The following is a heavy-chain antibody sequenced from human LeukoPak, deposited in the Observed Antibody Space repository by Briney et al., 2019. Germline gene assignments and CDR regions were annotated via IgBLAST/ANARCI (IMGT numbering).Heavy chain of an antibody. CDR1: GDSISSDNYF. Sequence: SETLSLTCTVSGDSISSDNYFWSWIRQPAGKGLEWIGRIYTSGNTNYNPSLKSRVTISVDTSKNQFSLKLTSVTAADTAVYYCARAPEYGLYYFDYWGQGTLVTVSS. CDR3: ARAPEYGLYYFDY. CDR2: IYTSGNT. D-gene: IGHD1-14*01. V-gene: IGHV4-61*02. J-gene: IGHJ4*02.